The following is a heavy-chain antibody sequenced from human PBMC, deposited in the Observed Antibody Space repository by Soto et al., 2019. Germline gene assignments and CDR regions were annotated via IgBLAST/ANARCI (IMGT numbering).Heavy chain of an antibody. CDR2: INPNSGGT. Sequence: GASVKVSCKASGYTFTGYYMHWVRQAPGQGLEWMGWINPNSGGTNYAQKFQGWVTMTRDTSISTAYMELSRLRSDDTAVYYCARETIYGSGSIGGWFDPWGQGTLVTVSS. J-gene: IGHJ5*02. CDR1: GYTFTGYY. CDR3: ARETIYGSGSIGGWFDP. V-gene: IGHV1-2*04. D-gene: IGHD3-10*01.